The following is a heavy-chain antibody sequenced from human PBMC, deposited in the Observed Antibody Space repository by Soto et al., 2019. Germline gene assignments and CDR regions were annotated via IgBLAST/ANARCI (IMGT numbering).Heavy chain of an antibody. V-gene: IGHV3-30-3*01. CDR2: ISYDGSNK. CDR3: AREVIVVVTATSPSHYYYYGMDV. Sequence: QVQLVESGGGVVQPGRSLRLSCAASGFTFSSYAMHWVRQAPGKGLEWVAVISYDGSNKYYADSVKGRFTISRDNSKNTLYLQMNSLRAEDTAVYYCAREVIVVVTATSPSHYYYYGMDVWGQGTTVTVSS. D-gene: IGHD2-21*02. CDR1: GFTFSSYA. J-gene: IGHJ6*02.